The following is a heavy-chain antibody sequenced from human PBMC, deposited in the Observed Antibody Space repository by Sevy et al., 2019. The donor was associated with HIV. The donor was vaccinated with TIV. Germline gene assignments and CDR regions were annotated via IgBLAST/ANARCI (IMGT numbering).Heavy chain of an antibody. CDR1: GFTFSSYA. D-gene: IGHD6-13*01. CDR3: ARETHIAAAGTDYYYGMDV. CDR2: ISYDGSNK. V-gene: IGHV3-30*04. J-gene: IGHJ6*02. Sequence: GGSLRLSCAASGFTFSSYAMHWVRQAPGKGLEWVAVISYDGSNKYYADSVKGRFTISRDNSKNTLYLQMNSLRAEDTAVYYCARETHIAAAGTDYYYGMDVWGQGTTVTVSS.